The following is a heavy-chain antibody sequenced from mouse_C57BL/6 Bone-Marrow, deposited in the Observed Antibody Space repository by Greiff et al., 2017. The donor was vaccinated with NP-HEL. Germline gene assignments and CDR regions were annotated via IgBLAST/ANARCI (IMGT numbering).Heavy chain of an antibody. Sequence: EVKVVESGGGLVQSGRSLRLSCATSGFTFSDFYMEWVRQAPGKGLEWIAASRNKANDYTTEYSASVKGRFIVSRDTSQSILYLQMNALRAEDTAIYYCARDYGSSYYAMDYWGQGTSVTVSS. D-gene: IGHD1-1*01. J-gene: IGHJ4*01. CDR2: SRNKANDYTT. CDR3: ARDYGSSYYAMDY. CDR1: GFTFSDFY. V-gene: IGHV7-1*01.